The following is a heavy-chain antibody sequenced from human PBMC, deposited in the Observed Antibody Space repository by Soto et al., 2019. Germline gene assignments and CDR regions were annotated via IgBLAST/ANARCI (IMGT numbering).Heavy chain of an antibody. CDR3: ARDFGSKVPAATVFWFDP. V-gene: IGHV1-18*01. D-gene: IGHD2-2*01. J-gene: IGHJ5*02. CDR1: GYTFTSYG. CDR2: ISAYNGNT. Sequence: ASVKVSCKASGYTFTSYGISWVRQAPGQGLEWMGWISAYNGNTNYAQKLQGRVTMTTDTSTSTAYMELRSLRSDDTAVYYCARDFGSKVPAATVFWFDPWGQGTRVTVSS.